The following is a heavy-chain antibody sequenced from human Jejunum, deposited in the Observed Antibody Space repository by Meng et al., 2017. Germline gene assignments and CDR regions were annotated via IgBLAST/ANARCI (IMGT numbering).Heavy chain of an antibody. CDR3: ARAEGSENYSVNFDN. CDR1: GGSFRGYF. Sequence: SETLSLTCAVYGGSFRGYFWNWIRQPPGKGLEWIGEINHSGSTNENPSLKSRITISVDTSKKQFSLRLNSVTAADTAVYYCARAEGSENYSVNFDNWGQGTLVTVSS. CDR2: INHSGST. J-gene: IGHJ4*02. V-gene: IGHV4-34*01. D-gene: IGHD1-26*01.